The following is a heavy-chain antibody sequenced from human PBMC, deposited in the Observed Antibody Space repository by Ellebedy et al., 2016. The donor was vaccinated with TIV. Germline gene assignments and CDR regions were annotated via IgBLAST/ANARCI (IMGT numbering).Heavy chain of an antibody. CDR1: GFAFSSYA. D-gene: IGHD5-24*01. CDR2: ISGGGSST. V-gene: IGHV3-23*01. Sequence: PGGSLRLSCAASGFAFSSYAMNWVRQAPGKGLEWVSAISGGGSSTYYADSVKGRLTISRDNSKNTLYLQMTSLRAEDTAVYYCAKVDVIELTTISRTVYNGMDVWGQGTTVTVSS. J-gene: IGHJ6*02. CDR3: AKVDVIELTTISRTVYNGMDV.